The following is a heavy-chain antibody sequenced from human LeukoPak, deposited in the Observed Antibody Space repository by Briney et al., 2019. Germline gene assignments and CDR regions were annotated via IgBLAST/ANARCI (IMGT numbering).Heavy chain of an antibody. V-gene: IGHV4-59*08. CDR3: ARLRRYSGYPDAFDI. J-gene: IGHJ3*02. CDR1: GGSISSYY. CDR2: IYYSGST. D-gene: IGHD5-12*01. Sequence: SETLSLTCTVSGGSISSYYWSWIRQPPGKGLEWIGYIYYSGSTNYNPSLKSRVTISVDTSKNQFSLKLSSVTAADTAVYYCARLRRYSGYPDAFDIWGQGTMVTVSS.